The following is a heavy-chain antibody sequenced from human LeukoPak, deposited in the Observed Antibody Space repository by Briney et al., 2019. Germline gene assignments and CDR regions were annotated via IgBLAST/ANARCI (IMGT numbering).Heavy chain of an antibody. D-gene: IGHD6-19*01. CDR1: GFTFSSYC. Sequence: TGGSLRLSCAASGFTFSSYCMSWVRQAPGKGLEWVASIKQDGSNIFYVDSVKGRFTISRDNSKNTLYLQMNSLRAEDTAVYYCARDLYSSGWPFDYWGQGTLVTVSS. CDR2: IKQDGSNI. V-gene: IGHV3-7*01. CDR3: ARDLYSSGWPFDY. J-gene: IGHJ4*02.